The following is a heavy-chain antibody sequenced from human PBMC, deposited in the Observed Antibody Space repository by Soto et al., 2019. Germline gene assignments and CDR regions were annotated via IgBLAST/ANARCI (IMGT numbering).Heavy chain of an antibody. CDR2: IIPIFGTA. D-gene: IGHD2-15*01. CDR1: GGTFSSYA. Sequence: ASVKVSCKASGGTFSSYAISWVRQAPGQGLEWMGGIIPIFGTANYAQKFQGRVTITADESTSTAYMELSSLRSEDTAVYYCAREMGRDGPAGYWGQGTLVTVSS. J-gene: IGHJ4*02. CDR3: AREMGRDGPAGY. V-gene: IGHV1-69*13.